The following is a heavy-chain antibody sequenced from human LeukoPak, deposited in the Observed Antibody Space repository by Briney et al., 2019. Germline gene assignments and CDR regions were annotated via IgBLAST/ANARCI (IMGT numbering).Heavy chain of an antibody. CDR2: INHSGST. J-gene: IGHJ4*02. CDR1: GCSFSCYY. V-gene: IGHV4-34*01. CDR3: ARGQPKYSSSWDGY. D-gene: IGHD6-13*01. Sequence: SETLSLTCAVYGCSFSCYYWSWIRQPPGKGLKWIREINHSGSTNYNQSLNSRVTTSVDTTNNQYSPQMSSVTAADTLVYYAARGQPKYSSSWDGYWGQGTLVTVSS.